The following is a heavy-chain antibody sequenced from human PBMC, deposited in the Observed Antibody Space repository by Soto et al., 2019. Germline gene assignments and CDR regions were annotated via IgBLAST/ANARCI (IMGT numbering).Heavy chain of an antibody. V-gene: IGHV3-33*01. Sequence: GGSLRLSCAASGFTFSSYAMHWVRQAPGKGLERVAVIRYDGSNKYYADSVKGRFTISRDNSKNTLYLQMNSLRAEDTAVYYCARDGGIYDILTGYYRGPFDYWGQGTLVTVSS. CDR3: ARDGGIYDILTGYYRGPFDY. CDR2: IRYDGSNK. CDR1: GFTFSSYA. J-gene: IGHJ4*02. D-gene: IGHD3-9*01.